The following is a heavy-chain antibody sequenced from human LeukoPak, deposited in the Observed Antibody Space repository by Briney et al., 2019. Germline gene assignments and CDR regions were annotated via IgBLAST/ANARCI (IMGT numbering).Heavy chain of an antibody. V-gene: IGHV5-51*01. CDR2: IYPGDSDT. Sequence: GESLKISCKGSGYSFTSYWIGWVRQMPGKGLEGMGIIYPGDSDTRYSPSFKGQVTISADKSISTAYLKWSSLKASDTAMYYCARGVWGDSTGYYPPYFDYWGQGTLVTVSS. CDR3: ARGVWGDSTGYYPPYFDY. J-gene: IGHJ4*02. CDR1: GYSFTSYW. D-gene: IGHD3-22*01.